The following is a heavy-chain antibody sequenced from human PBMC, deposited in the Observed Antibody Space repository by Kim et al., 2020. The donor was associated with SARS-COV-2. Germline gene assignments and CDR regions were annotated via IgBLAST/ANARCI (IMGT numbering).Heavy chain of an antibody. J-gene: IGHJ3*02. CDR3: ARGLITRDAFDI. D-gene: IGHD3-10*01. V-gene: IGHV4-59*09. Sequence: NYNPSLKSRVTISVDTSKNQFSLKLSSVTAADTAVYYCARGLITRDAFDIWGQGTMVTVSS.